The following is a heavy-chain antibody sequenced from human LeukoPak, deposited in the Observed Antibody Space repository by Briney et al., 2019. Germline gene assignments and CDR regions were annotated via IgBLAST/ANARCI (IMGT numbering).Heavy chain of an antibody. J-gene: IGHJ5*02. D-gene: IGHD6-19*01. V-gene: IGHV4-59*08. CDR1: GGSINSYY. Sequence: PSEALSLTCTVSGGSINSYYWSWIRQPPGKGLEWIGYIYYIGSTNYNPSLRGRATISVDTSNNQFYLKLSSVTAADTAVYYCARRGYSSGSNRFDPWGQGTLVTVSS. CDR2: IYYIGST. CDR3: ARRGYSSGSNRFDP.